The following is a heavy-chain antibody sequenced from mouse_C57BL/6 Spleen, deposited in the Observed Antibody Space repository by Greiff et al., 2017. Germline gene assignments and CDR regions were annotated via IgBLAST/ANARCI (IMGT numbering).Heavy chain of an antibody. CDR2: INPSSGYT. CDR1: GYTFTSYT. Sequence: VQLQQSGAELARPGASVKMSCKASGYTFTSYTMHWVKQRPGQGLEWIGYINPSSGYTKYNQKFKDKATLTADKSSSTAYMQLSSLTSEDSAVYYCARGGYDAPYYAMDYWGQGTSVTVSS. J-gene: IGHJ4*01. V-gene: IGHV1-4*01. D-gene: IGHD2-2*01. CDR3: ARGGYDAPYYAMDY.